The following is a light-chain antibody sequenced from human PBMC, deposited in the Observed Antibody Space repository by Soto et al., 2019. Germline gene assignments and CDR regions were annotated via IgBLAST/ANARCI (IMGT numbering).Light chain of an antibody. CDR3: QQCFSTPLLT. J-gene: IGKJ4*01. Sequence: EIQMTQSPSSLSASVGDRVTITCRASQSISTFLNWYQQKPGKAPKLLIYGASNLESGVPSTFSGSGSGTDFTLTISSLQPEDFATYYCQQCFSTPLLTFGGGTKVEIK. CDR1: QSISTF. CDR2: GAS. V-gene: IGKV1-39*01.